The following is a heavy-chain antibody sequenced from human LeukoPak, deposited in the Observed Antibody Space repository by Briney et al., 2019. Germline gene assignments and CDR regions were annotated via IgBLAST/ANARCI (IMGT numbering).Heavy chain of an antibody. V-gene: IGHV3-30*18. Sequence: GGSLRLSCAASGFTFSTYGMYWVRQAPGKGLEWVAVISYEGSNKYYADSVKGRFTISRDNSKNTLYLQMNSLRAEDTAVYYCAKVAGSYYDSSGHYYDYWGQGTLVTVSS. D-gene: IGHD3-22*01. J-gene: IGHJ4*02. CDR2: ISYEGSNK. CDR1: GFTFSTYG. CDR3: AKVAGSYYDSSGHYYDY.